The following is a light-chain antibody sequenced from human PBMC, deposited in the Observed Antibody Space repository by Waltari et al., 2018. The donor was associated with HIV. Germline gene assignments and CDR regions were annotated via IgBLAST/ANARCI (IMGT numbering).Light chain of an antibody. CDR1: QSLLHSYGYNY. CDR3: MQALQTWT. CDR2: LGS. V-gene: IGKV2-28*01. Sequence: DIELTPSPVFLTVSPGAPASISCRSGQSLLHSYGYNYLDWYVQKPGQSPRLLFYLGSNRASGVPDRFSASGSGTHFTLDISRVEAEDVGVYYCMQALQTWTFGQGTKVEIK. J-gene: IGKJ1*01.